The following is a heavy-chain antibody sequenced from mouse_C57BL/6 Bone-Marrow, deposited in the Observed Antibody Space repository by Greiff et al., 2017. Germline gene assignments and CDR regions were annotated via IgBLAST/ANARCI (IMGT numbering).Heavy chain of an antibody. CDR3: ARSGDGYPYAMDY. J-gene: IGHJ4*01. CDR2: IDPSDSYT. V-gene: IGHV1-69*01. D-gene: IGHD2-3*01. Sequence: LQQPGAELVMPGASVKLSCKASGYTFTSYWMHWVKQRPGQGLEWIGEIDPSDSYTNYNQKFKGKSTLTVDKSSSTAYMQLSSLTSEDSAVYYCARSGDGYPYAMDYWGQGTSVTVSS. CDR1: GYTFTSYW.